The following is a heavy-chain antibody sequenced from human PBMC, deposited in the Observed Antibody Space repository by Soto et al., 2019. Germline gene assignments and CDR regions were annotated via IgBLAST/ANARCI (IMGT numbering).Heavy chain of an antibody. CDR1: GGSISSGGYY. CDR2: IYYSGST. D-gene: IGHD6-13*01. CDR3: ARELRQQLVHYYYYYMDV. V-gene: IGHV4-31*03. Sequence: QVQLQESGPGLVKPSQTLSFTCTVSGGSISSGGYYWSWIRQHPGKGLEWIGYIYYSGSTYYNPSLKSRVTISVDTSKNQFSLKLSSVTAADTAVYYCARELRQQLVHYYYYYMDVWGKGTTVTVSS. J-gene: IGHJ6*03.